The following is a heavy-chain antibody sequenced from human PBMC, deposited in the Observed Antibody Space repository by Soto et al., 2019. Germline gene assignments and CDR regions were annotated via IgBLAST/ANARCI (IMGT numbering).Heavy chain of an antibody. CDR3: ARASITIFGVAHPFDY. Sequence: SETLSLTCTVSGGSISSYYWSWIRQPPGKGLEWIGYIYYSGSTNYNPSLKSRVTISVDTSKNQFSLKLSSVTAADTAVYYCARASITIFGVAHPFDYWGQGTLVTVSS. J-gene: IGHJ4*02. CDR2: IYYSGST. D-gene: IGHD3-3*01. V-gene: IGHV4-59*01. CDR1: GGSISSYY.